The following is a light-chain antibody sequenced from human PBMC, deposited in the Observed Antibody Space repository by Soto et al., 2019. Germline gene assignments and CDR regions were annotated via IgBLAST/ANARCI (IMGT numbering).Light chain of an antibody. J-gene: IGLJ3*02. Sequence: QSVLTQPPSVSGAPGQRVIISCTGSSSNIGAGYDVHWYQQLPGTAPKLLIQGNSNRPSGVPDRFSGSKSGTSASLAITGLQAEDEADYYCQSYDSSLSGWVFGGGTKLTVL. CDR2: GNS. CDR1: SSNIGAGYD. V-gene: IGLV1-40*01. CDR3: QSYDSSLSGWV.